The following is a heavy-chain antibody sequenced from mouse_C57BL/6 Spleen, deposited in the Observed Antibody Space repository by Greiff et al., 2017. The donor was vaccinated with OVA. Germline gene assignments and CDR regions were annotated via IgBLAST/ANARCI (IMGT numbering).Heavy chain of an antibody. Sequence: EVQLQESGGGLVKPGGSLKLSCAASGFTFSDYGMHWVRQAPEKGLEWVAYISSGSSTIYYADTVKGRFTISRDNAKNTLFLQMTSLRSEDTAMYYCARNGYYLFDYWGQGTTLTVSS. CDR3: ARNGYYLFDY. V-gene: IGHV5-17*01. D-gene: IGHD2-3*01. CDR2: ISSGSSTI. CDR1: GFTFSDYG. J-gene: IGHJ2*01.